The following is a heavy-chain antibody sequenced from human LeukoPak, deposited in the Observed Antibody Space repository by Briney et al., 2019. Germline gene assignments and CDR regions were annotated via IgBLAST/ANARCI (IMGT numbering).Heavy chain of an antibody. CDR3: ARDLYDILTGYYYYMDV. Sequence: TSETLSLTCTVSGGSISSGDYYWSWIRQPPGKGLEWIGYIYYSGSTYYNPSLKSRVTISVDTSKNQFSLKLSSVTAADTAVYYCARDLYDILTGYYYYMDVWGKGTTVTVSS. CDR2: IYYSGST. D-gene: IGHD3-9*01. V-gene: IGHV4-30-4*08. CDR1: GGSISSGDYY. J-gene: IGHJ6*03.